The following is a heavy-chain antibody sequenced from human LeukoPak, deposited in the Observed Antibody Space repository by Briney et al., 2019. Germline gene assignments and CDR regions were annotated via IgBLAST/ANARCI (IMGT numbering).Heavy chain of an antibody. CDR1: GDSVSSNSAG. CDR2: TYYRSTWYN. CDR3: AKGDGIAAAGIFQH. V-gene: IGHV6-1*01. Sequence: SQTLSLTCAISGDSVSSNSAGWNWIRQSPSRGLAWLGRTYYRSTWYNDYAVSVQSRISINPDTSKNQFSLQLNSVTPEDTAVYYCAKGDGIAAAGIFQHWGQGTLVTVSS. D-gene: IGHD6-13*01. J-gene: IGHJ1*01.